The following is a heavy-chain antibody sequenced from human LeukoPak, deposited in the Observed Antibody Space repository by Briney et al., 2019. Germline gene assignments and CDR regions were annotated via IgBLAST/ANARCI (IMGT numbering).Heavy chain of an antibody. CDR2: IYHSGST. Sequence: SQTLSLTCAVSGGSISSGGYSWSWIRQPPGKGLEWIGYIYHSGSTYYNPSLKSRVTISVDRSKNQFSLKLSSVTAADTAVYYCARGDGYNLRGWFDPWGQGTLVTVSS. V-gene: IGHV4-30-2*01. J-gene: IGHJ5*02. CDR3: ARGDGYNLRGWFDP. D-gene: IGHD5-24*01. CDR1: GGSISSGGYS.